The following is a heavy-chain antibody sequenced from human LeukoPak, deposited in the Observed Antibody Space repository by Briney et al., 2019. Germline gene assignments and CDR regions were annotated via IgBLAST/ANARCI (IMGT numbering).Heavy chain of an antibody. CDR3: GSGTIVGARGADN. CDR1: GSTFSTWT. J-gene: IGHJ4*02. D-gene: IGHD1-26*01. Sequence: GGSLRLSCAASGSTFSTWTMKWVRQAPGKALEWVSSISASSHHIYYANSMKGRFTTPRDNASNLLSLQLNSLRAEDPAVYFCGSGTIVGARGADNWGQGSLVTVSS. V-gene: IGHV3-21*01. CDR2: ISASSHHI.